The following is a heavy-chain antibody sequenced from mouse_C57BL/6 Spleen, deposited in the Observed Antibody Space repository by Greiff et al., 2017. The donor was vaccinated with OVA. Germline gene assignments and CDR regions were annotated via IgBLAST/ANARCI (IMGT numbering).Heavy chain of an antibody. CDR1: GYTFTDYY. D-gene: IGHD4-1*01. V-gene: IGHV1-26*01. CDR3: ARERTGTVFDY. J-gene: IGHJ2*01. CDR2: INPNNGGT. Sequence: EVQLQQSGPELVKPGASVKISCKASGYTFTDYYMNWVKQSHGKSLEWIGDINPNNGGTSYNQKFKGKATLTVDKSSSTAYMELRSLTSEDSAVYYCARERTGTVFDYWGQGTTLTVSS.